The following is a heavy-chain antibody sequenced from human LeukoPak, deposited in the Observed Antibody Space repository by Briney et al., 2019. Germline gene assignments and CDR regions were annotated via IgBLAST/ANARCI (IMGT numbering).Heavy chain of an antibody. CDR3: AGDQAYYYGSGFDY. V-gene: IGHV1-2*02. CDR2: INPNSGGT. D-gene: IGHD3-10*01. Sequence: ASVKVSCKASGYTFTGYYMHWVRQAPGQGLEWMGWINPNSGGTNYAQKFQGRVTMTRDTSISTAYMELSRLRSDDTAVYYCAGDQAYYYGSGFDYWGQGTLVTVSS. J-gene: IGHJ4*02. CDR1: GYTFTGYY.